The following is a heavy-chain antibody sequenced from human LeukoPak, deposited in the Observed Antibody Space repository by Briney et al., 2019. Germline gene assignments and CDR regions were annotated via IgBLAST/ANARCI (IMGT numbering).Heavy chain of an antibody. Sequence: SETLSLTCTVSGGSISSSSYYWGWIRQPPGEGLEWIGSIYYSGSTYYNPSLKSRVTISVDTSKNQFSLKLSSVTAADTAVYYCARLTPVAGNAFDIWGQGTMVTVSS. CDR1: GGSISSSSYY. J-gene: IGHJ3*02. D-gene: IGHD6-19*01. CDR3: ARLTPVAGNAFDI. V-gene: IGHV4-39*01. CDR2: IYYSGST.